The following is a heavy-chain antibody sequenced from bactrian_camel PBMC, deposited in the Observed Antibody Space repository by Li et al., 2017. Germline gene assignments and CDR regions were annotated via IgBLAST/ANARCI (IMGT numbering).Heavy chain of an antibody. CDR3: AADLEAEVDDCDDDYNH. V-gene: IGHV3S55*01. D-gene: IGHD2*01. J-gene: IGHJ4*01. CDR2: IDSDGS. Sequence: HVQLVESGGGSVQAGGSLRLSCQASGYTYSSYCMGWFRQAPGKEREGVATIDSDGSKYADSVKGRFTISKDNAENTLYLEMNSLKPEDTAKYYCAADLEAEVDDCDDDYNHWGPGTQVTVS. CDR1: GYTYSSYC.